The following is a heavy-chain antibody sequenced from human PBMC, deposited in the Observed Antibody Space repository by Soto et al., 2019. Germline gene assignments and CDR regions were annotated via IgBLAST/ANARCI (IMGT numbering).Heavy chain of an antibody. V-gene: IGHV1-8*01. CDR2: MNPNSGHT. J-gene: IGHJ5*02. CDR1: GYTLTSHD. CDR3: ASDMSTT. D-gene: IGHD2-2*01. Sequence: QVQLVQSGAEVKKPGASVKVSCKASGYTLTSHDINWMRQATGQRLEWMGWMNPNSGHTNYAQKFQGRVTMTRDTSISTAYMELTNLRSEDTAIYYCASDMSTTWGQGTLITVSS.